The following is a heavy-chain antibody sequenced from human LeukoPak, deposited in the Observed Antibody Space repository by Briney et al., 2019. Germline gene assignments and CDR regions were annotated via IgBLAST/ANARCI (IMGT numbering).Heavy chain of an antibody. CDR1: GYRFTKSW. CDR2: IYPDDSRT. CDR3: ARPSYGAADY. Sequence: GESLKISCKGSGYRFTKSWIGWVRQMPGKGLEWLGIIYPDDSRTRYSPSFQGQVTMSVDKSISTAYLQWSSLKASDTAMYYCARPSYGAADYWGQGTLVTVSS. D-gene: IGHD4-17*01. V-gene: IGHV5-51*01. J-gene: IGHJ4*02.